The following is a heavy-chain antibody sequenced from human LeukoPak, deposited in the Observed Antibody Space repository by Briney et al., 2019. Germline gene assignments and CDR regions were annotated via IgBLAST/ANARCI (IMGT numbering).Heavy chain of an antibody. D-gene: IGHD3-22*01. Sequence: SETLSLTCTVSGGSISSYYWSWIRQPPGKGLEWIGYIYYSGSTNYNPSLKSRVTISVDTSKNQFSQKLSSVTAADTAVYYCARHDPDYYDSSGYDYWGQGTLVTVSS. J-gene: IGHJ4*02. CDR2: IYYSGST. V-gene: IGHV4-59*08. CDR3: ARHDPDYYDSSGYDY. CDR1: GGSISSYY.